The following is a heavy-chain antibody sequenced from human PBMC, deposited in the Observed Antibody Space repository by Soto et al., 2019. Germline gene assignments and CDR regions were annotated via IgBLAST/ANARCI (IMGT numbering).Heavy chain of an antibody. D-gene: IGHD3-9*01. CDR1: GFTFSSYG. Sequence: GGSLRLSCAASGFTFSSYGMHWVRQAPGKGLEWVAVIWYDGSNKYYADSVKGRFTISRDNSKNTLYLQMNSLRAEDTAVYYCARAKGLRYFDWLGNMDVWGKGTTVTVSS. V-gene: IGHV3-33*01. CDR3: ARAKGLRYFDWLGNMDV. J-gene: IGHJ6*03. CDR2: IWYDGSNK.